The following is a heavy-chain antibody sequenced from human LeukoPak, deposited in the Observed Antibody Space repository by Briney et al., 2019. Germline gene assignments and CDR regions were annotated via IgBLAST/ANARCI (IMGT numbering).Heavy chain of an antibody. D-gene: IGHD3-16*01. CDR2: INSDGSST. CDR1: GFAFSTYW. Sequence: GGSLRLSCAASGFAFSTYWMQWVRQSPGKGLVWVSRINSDGSSTTYADSVKGRFTVSRDNAKNMVYLQMNSLRAEDTAVYYCARGAEEGGDWGQGTLVTVSS. CDR3: ARGAEEGGD. J-gene: IGHJ4*02. V-gene: IGHV3-74*03.